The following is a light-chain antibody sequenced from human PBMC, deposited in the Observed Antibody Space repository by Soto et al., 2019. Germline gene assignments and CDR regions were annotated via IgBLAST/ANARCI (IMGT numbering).Light chain of an antibody. Sequence: DIQMTQSPSSLSASVGDRVTITCRASQGISHFLAWYQQKPGQVPKLLIYAASTLLPGVPSRFSGSGSGTDFTLTISSLQPEDVATYYCQSYNDASTFSQGTKVEI. J-gene: IGKJ1*01. CDR2: AAS. CDR1: QGISHF. V-gene: IGKV1-27*01. CDR3: QSYNDAST.